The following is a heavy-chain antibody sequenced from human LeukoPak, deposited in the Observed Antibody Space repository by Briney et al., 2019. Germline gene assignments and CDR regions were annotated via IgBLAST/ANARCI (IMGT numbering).Heavy chain of an antibody. CDR2: INAGNDNT. J-gene: IGHJ4*02. Sequence: GASVKVSCKASGYTFTSYAMHWVRQAPGQRLEWMGWINAGNDNTKYSQEFQGRVTITRDTSASTAYMELSSLRSEDTAVYYCARKRYCSGGSCYPFDYWGQGTLVTVSS. V-gene: IGHV1-3*01. CDR1: GYTFTSYA. CDR3: ARKRYCSGGSCYPFDY. D-gene: IGHD2-15*01.